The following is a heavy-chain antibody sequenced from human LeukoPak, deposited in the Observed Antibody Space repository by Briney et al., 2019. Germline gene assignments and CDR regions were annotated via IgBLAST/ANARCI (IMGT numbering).Heavy chain of an antibody. D-gene: IGHD6-13*01. CDR1: GFTFSSYS. CDR3: ARARGGSSWSDY. CDR2: ISSSSSYI. J-gene: IGHJ4*02. V-gene: IGHV3-21*01. Sequence: KAGGSLRLSCAASGFTFSSYSINWVRQAPGKGLEWVSSISSSSSYIYYADSVKGRFTISRDNAKNSLYLQMNSLRAEDTAVYYCARARGGSSWSDYWGQGTLVTVSS.